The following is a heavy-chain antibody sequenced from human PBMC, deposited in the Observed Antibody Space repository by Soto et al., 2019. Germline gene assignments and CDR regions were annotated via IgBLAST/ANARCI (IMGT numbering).Heavy chain of an antibody. Sequence: EVQLVESGGGLVQPGGSLRLSCAASGFTFSSYSMNWVRQAPGKGLEWVSYISSSSSTIYYADSVKGRFTISRDNAKNYRCRRMESLRAEDTAVYYCAREPWPSISMVRGGFAYWGPGTLVTVSS. CDR3: AREPWPSISMVRGGFAY. CDR2: ISSSSSTI. J-gene: IGHJ4*02. D-gene: IGHD3-10*01. V-gene: IGHV3-48*01. CDR1: GFTFSSYS.